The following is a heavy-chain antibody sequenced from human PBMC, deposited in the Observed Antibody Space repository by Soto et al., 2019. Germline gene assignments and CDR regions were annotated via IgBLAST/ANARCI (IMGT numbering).Heavy chain of an antibody. CDR3: ARQIYDSDTGPNFQYYFDS. CDR1: GYSFAGYW. V-gene: IGHV5-10-1*01. CDR2: IGPSDSQT. D-gene: IGHD3-22*01. J-gene: IGHJ4*02. Sequence: GESLKISCKGSGYSFAGYWITWVRQKPGKGLEWMGRIGPSDSQTYYSPSFRGHVTISVTKSITTVFLQWSSLRASDTAMYYCARQIYDSDTGPNFQYYFDSWGQGTPVTVSS.